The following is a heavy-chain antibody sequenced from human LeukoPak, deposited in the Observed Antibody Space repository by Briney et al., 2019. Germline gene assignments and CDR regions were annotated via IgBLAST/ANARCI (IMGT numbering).Heavy chain of an antibody. CDR2: IRYDGSIR. V-gene: IGHV3-30*02. D-gene: IGHD3-10*01. J-gene: IGHJ6*03. CDR3: AKELLWFGESTAMDV. CDR1: GFTFSSYG. Sequence: GGSLRLSCGASGFTFSSYGMHWARQAPGKGLEWVAFIRYDGSIRYYADPVKGRFTISRDNSKNTLYLQMNSLRAEDTAVYYCAKELLWFGESTAMDVWGKGTTVTISS.